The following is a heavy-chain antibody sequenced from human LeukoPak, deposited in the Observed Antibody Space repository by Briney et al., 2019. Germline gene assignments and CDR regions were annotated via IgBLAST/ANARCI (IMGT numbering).Heavy chain of an antibody. Sequence: PSETLSLTCGVSGGSFSGFYWSWIRQSPGKGLEWIGEINHSGNRKSNPSLKNRLTMSVDTSKKHISLNLTSVTAADTAVYYCARRRMAAGKTDYWGQGTLVTVSS. CDR3: ARRRMAAGKTDY. CDR2: INHSGNR. D-gene: IGHD6-13*01. CDR1: GGSFSGFY. V-gene: IGHV4-34*01. J-gene: IGHJ4*02.